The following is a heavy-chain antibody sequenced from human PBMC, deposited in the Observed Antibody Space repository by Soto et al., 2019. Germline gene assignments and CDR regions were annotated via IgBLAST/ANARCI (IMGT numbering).Heavy chain of an antibody. V-gene: IGHV1-2*02. D-gene: IGHD6-6*01. Sequence: QVQLVQSGAEMKKPGASVKVSCKASGYTFTGYYMHWVRQAPGQGPEWMGWINPNSGGTTYAQKFQGRVTVTRDTSISTAYMELSSLRSDDTAVYYCARGGSSSLDYWGQGTLVTVSS. J-gene: IGHJ4*02. CDR3: ARGGSSSLDY. CDR1: GYTFTGYY. CDR2: INPNSGGT.